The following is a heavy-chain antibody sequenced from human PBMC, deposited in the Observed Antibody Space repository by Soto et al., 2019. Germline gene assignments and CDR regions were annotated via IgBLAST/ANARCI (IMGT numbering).Heavy chain of an antibody. V-gene: IGHV4-31*01. CDR3: AKEGRGKLGTTSLDYGMDV. Sequence: QVQLQESGPGLVKPSQTLSLTCTVSGGSISSGGYYWSWSRQHPGKGLEWIGYIDYSGSTYYNPFIMSQVTVSVDTSNNPLSVKLSSVTAADTTVYYYAKEGRGKLGTTSLDYGMDVWGQGTTVTVSS. CDR1: GGSISSGGYY. J-gene: IGHJ6*02. CDR2: IDYSGST. D-gene: IGHD1-1*01.